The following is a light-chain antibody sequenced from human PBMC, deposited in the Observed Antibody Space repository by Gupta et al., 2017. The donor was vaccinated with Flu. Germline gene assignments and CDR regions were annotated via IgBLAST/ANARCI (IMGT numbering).Light chain of an antibody. J-gene: IGKJ1*01. CDR2: AAS. CDR3: QQRHSTPVA. V-gene: IGKV1-39*01. CDR1: QSISRY. Sequence: DIQMTQSPSSLSASVGDRVTITCRASQSISRYLNWYQQKPGKAPKLLIYAASRLQSGVPSRFSGSGSGTDFTLTISRRQPEDFAIYYCQQRHSTPVAFGQGTKVEIK.